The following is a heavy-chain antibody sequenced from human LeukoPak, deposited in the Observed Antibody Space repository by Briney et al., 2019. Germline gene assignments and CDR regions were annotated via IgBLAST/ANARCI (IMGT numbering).Heavy chain of an antibody. CDR2: ISSSGSTI. V-gene: IGHV3-48*03. CDR1: GFTLSSYE. Sequence: PGGSLRLSCAASGFTLSSYEMNWVRQAPGKGLQWVSYISSSGSTIYYADSVKGRFTISRDNAKNSLYLQMNSVRAEDTAVYYCARDAVNIAYTRGSDYFDFWGQGTLVTVSS. CDR3: ARDAVNIAYTRGSDYFDF. D-gene: IGHD5-12*01. J-gene: IGHJ4*02.